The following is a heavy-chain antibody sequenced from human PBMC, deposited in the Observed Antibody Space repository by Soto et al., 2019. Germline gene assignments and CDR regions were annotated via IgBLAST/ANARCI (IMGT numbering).Heavy chain of an antibody. D-gene: IGHD4-17*01. CDR1: GFTFGDYA. V-gene: IGHV3-49*04. CDR2: IRSKAYGGTT. CDR3: TRVGVGNYGDYLDYFDY. J-gene: IGHJ4*02. Sequence: GGSLRLSCTASGFTFGDYAMSWVRQAPGKGLEWVGFIRSKAYGGTTEYAASVKGRFTISRDDSKSIAYLQMNSLKTEDTAVYYCTRVGVGNYGDYLDYFDYWGQGTLVTVSS.